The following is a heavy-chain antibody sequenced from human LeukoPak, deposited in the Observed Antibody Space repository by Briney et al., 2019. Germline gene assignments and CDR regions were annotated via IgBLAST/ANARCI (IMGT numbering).Heavy chain of an antibody. J-gene: IGHJ4*02. D-gene: IGHD2-2*01. Sequence: GGSLRLSCAASGFTFSSYWMTWVRQAPGKGLEWVANIKQDGSEKYYVDSVKGRFTISRDNAKNSLYLQLNSLRAEDTAVYYCSDCTTSRGGFDHWGQGTLVTVSS. CDR3: SDCTTSRGGFDH. V-gene: IGHV3-7*01. CDR2: IKQDGSEK. CDR1: GFTFSSYW.